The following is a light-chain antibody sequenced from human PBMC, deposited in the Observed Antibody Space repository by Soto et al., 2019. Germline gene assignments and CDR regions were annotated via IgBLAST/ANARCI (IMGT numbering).Light chain of an antibody. J-gene: IGLJ1*01. V-gene: IGLV2-14*01. CDR3: RSYTISSTLRV. CDR2: DVS. CDR1: SSDVGGYNY. Sequence: QSALTQPASVSGSPGQSITISCTGTSSDVGGYNYVSWYQQHPGKAPKLMIYDVSNRPSGVSNRFSGSKSGNTASLTISGLQAEDEADYYGRSYTISSTLRVFGT.